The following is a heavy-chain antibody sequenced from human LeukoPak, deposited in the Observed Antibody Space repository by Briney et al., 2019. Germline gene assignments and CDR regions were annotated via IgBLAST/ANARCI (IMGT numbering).Heavy chain of an antibody. J-gene: IGHJ4*02. CDR3: ARDSHYYGSGSYANLLFNY. V-gene: IGHV3-66*01. CDR2: IYSGGST. Sequence: PGGSPRLSCAASGFTVSSNYMSWVRQAPGKGLEWVSVIYSGGSTYYADSVKGRFTISRDNSKNTLYLQMNRLRAEDTAVYYCARDSHYYGSGSYANLLFNYWGQGTLVTVSS. CDR1: GFTVSSNY. D-gene: IGHD3-10*01.